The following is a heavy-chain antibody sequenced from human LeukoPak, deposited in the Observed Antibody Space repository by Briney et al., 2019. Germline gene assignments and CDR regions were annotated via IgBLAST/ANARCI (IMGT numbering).Heavy chain of an antibody. D-gene: IGHD3-16*01. CDR1: GFTFSSYS. J-gene: IGHJ4*02. V-gene: IGHV3-74*01. CDR2: INEDATTI. Sequence: PGGSLRLSCAASGFTFSSYSMNWVRQAPGKGLEWVSRINEDATTITYADSVKGRFIISRDNSKKSLYLQMNNLRAEDTAVYYCVRDLILVWTPGDDFDFWGQGTLVIVSS. CDR3: VRDLILVWTPGDDFDF.